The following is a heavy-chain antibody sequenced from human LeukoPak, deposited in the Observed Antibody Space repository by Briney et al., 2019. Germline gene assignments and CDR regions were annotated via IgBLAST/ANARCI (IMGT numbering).Heavy chain of an antibody. D-gene: IGHD3-22*01. CDR1: GGSISSGDYY. J-gene: IGHJ5*02. CDR2: MYYSGST. V-gene: IGHV4-30-4*01. Sequence: SQTLSLTCTVSGGSISSGDYYWSWIRQPPGKGLEWIAYMYYSGSTYYNPSLKSRVTMSADTSKNQLSLKLSSVTAADTAVYYCARGYYYDSSGYYASVWFDPWGQGTLVTVSS. CDR3: ARGYYYDSSGYYASVWFDP.